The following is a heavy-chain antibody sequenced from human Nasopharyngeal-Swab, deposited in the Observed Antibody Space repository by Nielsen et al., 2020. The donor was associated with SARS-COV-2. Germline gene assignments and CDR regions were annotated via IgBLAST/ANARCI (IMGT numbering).Heavy chain of an antibody. D-gene: IGHD6-19*01. CDR1: GGSFSGYY. J-gene: IGHJ4*02. V-gene: IGHV4-34*01. CDR2: INHSGSN. Sequence: LRLSCAVYGGSFSGYYWSWIRQPPGKGREGIGEINHSGSNNYNPSLKSRVTISVDTSKNQFSLKLSSVTAADTAVYYCARGRVGGWRNPFDYWGQGTLVTVSS. CDR3: ARGRVGGWRNPFDY.